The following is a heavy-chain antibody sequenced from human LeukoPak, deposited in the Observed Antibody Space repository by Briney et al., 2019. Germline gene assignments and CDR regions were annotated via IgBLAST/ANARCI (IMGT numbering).Heavy chain of an antibody. V-gene: IGHV1-58*01. CDR2: IIVGSGNT. D-gene: IGHD5-18*01. CDR3: AADPGYRVALGYYYNGMDV. J-gene: IGHJ6*02. CDR1: GFTFTTSA. Sequence: SVKVSCKASGFTFTTSAVQWVRQARGQRLEGIGWIIVGSGNTNYAQKFQERVTITRDMSTSKAYMELSSLSSEDTAVYYCAADPGYRVALGYYYNGMDVWGQGTTVTVSS.